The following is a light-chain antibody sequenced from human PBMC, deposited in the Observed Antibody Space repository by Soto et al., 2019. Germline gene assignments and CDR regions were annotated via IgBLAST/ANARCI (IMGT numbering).Light chain of an antibody. V-gene: IGKV1-33*01. CDR2: DAS. CDR1: QDINKN. J-gene: IGKJ5*01. CDR3: QQYESLPLT. Sequence: DIQITQSPSSLSASVGARVTITCQASQDINKNLIWYQQKPGKSPKLLIYDASDLETGVPSRFSGRGSGTGCTFTISSLQPEDFATYYCQQYESLPLTFGQGARLEIK.